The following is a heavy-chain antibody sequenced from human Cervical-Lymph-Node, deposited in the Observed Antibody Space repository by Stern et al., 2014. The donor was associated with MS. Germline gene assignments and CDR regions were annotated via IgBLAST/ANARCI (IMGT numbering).Heavy chain of an antibody. J-gene: IGHJ2*01. Sequence: MQLVESGGGLVKPGGSLRLSCAASGFSFSDYSMSWIRQTPGKGLEWISSISSTVITTFYADSVKGRFTISRDDAKNSLHLQMNSLRAEDTAFYYCARQDRVVLEGALHWHFGLWGRGTLLTVSS. D-gene: IGHD2-15*01. V-gene: IGHV3-11*01. CDR1: GFSFSDYS. CDR2: ISSTVITT. CDR3: ARQDRVVLEGALHWHFGL.